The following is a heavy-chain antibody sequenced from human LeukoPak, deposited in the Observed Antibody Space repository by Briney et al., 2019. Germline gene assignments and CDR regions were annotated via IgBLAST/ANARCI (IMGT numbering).Heavy chain of an antibody. Sequence: GASVKVSCKASGYTFTGYYIHWVRQAPGQGLEWMGWITPNSGGTNYAQKFQGRVTMTRDTSISTAYMELSRLRSDDTAVFYCERSSGCKYNFDYWGQGTLVTVSS. CDR1: GYTFTGYY. CDR3: ERSSGCKYNFDY. J-gene: IGHJ4*02. D-gene: IGHD6-19*01. V-gene: IGHV1-2*02. CDR2: ITPNSGGT.